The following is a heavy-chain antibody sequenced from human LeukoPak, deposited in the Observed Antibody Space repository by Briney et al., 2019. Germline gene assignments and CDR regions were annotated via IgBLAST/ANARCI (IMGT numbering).Heavy chain of an antibody. CDR1: VDSISSYY. CDR2: IYYSGST. Sequence: PSETLSLTCTVSVDSISSYYGSWVPQPPGKGLEWSGYIYYSGSTNYNPSLKSRVTISVDTSKNQFSLKLSSVTAADTAVYYCARERIAVAGGYYFDYWGQGTLVTVSS. D-gene: IGHD6-19*01. CDR3: ARERIAVAGGYYFDY. V-gene: IGHV4-59*01. J-gene: IGHJ4*02.